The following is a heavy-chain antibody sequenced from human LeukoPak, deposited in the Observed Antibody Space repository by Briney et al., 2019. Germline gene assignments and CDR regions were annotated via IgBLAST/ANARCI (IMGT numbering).Heavy chain of an antibody. D-gene: IGHD3-3*01. V-gene: IGHV1-69*13. CDR3: ARGWSGHYYFDY. CDR2: IIPIFGTA. Sequence: GASVKVSCKASGGTFSSYAISWVRQAPGQGLEWMGGIIPIFGTANYAQKFQGRVTITADESTSTAYMELSSLRSEDTAVYYCARGWSGHYYFDYWGQGTLVTVSS. J-gene: IGHJ4*02. CDR1: GGTFSSYA.